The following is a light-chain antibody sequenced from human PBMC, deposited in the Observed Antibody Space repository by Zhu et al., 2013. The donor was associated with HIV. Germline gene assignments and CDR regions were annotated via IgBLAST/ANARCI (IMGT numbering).Light chain of an antibody. CDR3: QEFKTYISMCN. CDR1: QGIINA. CDR2: DAS. Sequence: IEMTQSPSSLSASVGDRVSISCRASQGIINAVAWYQQKPGKPPKLLIYDASNLETGVPSRFSGSASGSDFTLTISSLQPEDFGTYYCQEFKTYISMCNFGQGPSWRS. V-gene: IGKV1-13*02. J-gene: IGKJ2*04.